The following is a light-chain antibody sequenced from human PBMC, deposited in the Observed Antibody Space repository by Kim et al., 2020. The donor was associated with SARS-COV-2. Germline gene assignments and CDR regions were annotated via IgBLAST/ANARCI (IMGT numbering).Light chain of an antibody. V-gene: IGLV2-14*03. CDR3: SSCTNTFTVV. CDR1: SSDVGGYNF. Sequence: GQSITISCIGTSSDVGGYNFVSWYQQHADKAPKLMIYGVSNRPSGVSNRFSGSKSGNTASLTISGLQAEDEAEYYCSSCTNTFTVVFGGGTKVTVL. CDR2: GVS. J-gene: IGLJ2*01.